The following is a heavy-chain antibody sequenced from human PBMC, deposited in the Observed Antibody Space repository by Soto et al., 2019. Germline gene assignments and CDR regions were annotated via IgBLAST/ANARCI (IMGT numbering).Heavy chain of an antibody. D-gene: IGHD6-6*01. J-gene: IGHJ6*02. Sequence: SLTCAVYGGSFSGYYWSWIRQPPGKGLEWIGEINHSGSTNYNPSLRSRVTISVDTSKNESSLKLSSVTAADTAVYYCARGISSSIAARFLYCYYGMDVWGQGTTVTVSS. CDR3: ARGISSSIAARFLYCYYGMDV. CDR1: GGSFSGYY. V-gene: IGHV4-34*01. CDR2: INHSGST.